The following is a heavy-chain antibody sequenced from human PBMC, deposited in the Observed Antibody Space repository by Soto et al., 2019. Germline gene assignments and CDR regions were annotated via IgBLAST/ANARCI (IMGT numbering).Heavy chain of an antibody. CDR2: ITAGNGNT. D-gene: IGHD6-19*01. CDR3: ARAVAVAAAFDY. Sequence: QVQLVQSGAEEKKPGASVKVSCKASGYTFTGYAMHGVSQAPGPRLEWMGWITAGNGNTKYSQKFQGRVTITRDTSARTAYMDLSSLRSEDTAVYYCARAVAVAAAFDYWGPGTLFTVSS. J-gene: IGHJ4*02. CDR1: GYTFTGYA. V-gene: IGHV1-3*05.